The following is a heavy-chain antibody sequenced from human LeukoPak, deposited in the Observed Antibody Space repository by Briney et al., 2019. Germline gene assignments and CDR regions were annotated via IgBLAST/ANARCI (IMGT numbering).Heavy chain of an antibody. CDR1: GGSITSSSYY. D-gene: IGHD5-24*01. V-gene: IGHV4-39*01. Sequence: SETLSLTCTVSGGSITSSSYYWGWIRQPPGKGLEGIGNMYYSGNTYYNPSLKSRVTISVDTSKNQFSLKLSSVAAADTAVYYCARGRRDGYNLKYFDYWGQGTLVTVSS. J-gene: IGHJ4*02. CDR2: MYYSGNT. CDR3: ARGRRDGYNLKYFDY.